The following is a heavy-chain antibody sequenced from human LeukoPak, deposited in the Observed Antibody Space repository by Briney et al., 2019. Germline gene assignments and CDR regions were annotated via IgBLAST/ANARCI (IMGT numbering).Heavy chain of an antibody. CDR1: GYTFTSYA. CDR3: ARGGSIAAHEPYYFDY. CDR2: ISAYNGNT. Sequence: ASVKVSCKASGYTFTSYAMNWVRQAPGQGLEWMGWISAYNGNTNYAQKLQGRVTMTTDTSTSTAYMELRSLRSDDTAVYYCARGGSIAAHEPYYFDYWGQGTLVTVSS. J-gene: IGHJ4*02. D-gene: IGHD6-6*01. V-gene: IGHV1-18*01.